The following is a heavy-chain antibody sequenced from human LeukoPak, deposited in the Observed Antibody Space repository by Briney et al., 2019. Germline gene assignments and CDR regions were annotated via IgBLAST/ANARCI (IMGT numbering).Heavy chain of an antibody. D-gene: IGHD1-26*01. CDR3: ARDSGSYYYYGMDV. CDR2: INHSGST. V-gene: IGHV4-34*01. CDR1: GGAFSGYY. Sequence: SETLSLTCAVYGGAFSGYYWNWIRQPPGKGLEWIGEINHSGSTNYSPSLKSRATISVDTSKNQFSLKLSSVTAADTAVYYCARDSGSYYYYGMDVWGQGTTVTVSS. J-gene: IGHJ6*02.